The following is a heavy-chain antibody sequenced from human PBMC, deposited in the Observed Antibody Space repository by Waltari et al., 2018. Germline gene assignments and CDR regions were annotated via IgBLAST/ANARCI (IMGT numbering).Heavy chain of an antibody. Sequence: EVQLVESGGGLIQPGGSLRLSCAASGFSVSNSYVSWVRQARGKGLEWISFIYGVGSTLYVDSVKGRFTVSRDNSKNTVHLQMNSVRVDDTAVYYCATFSNWVHDTFDIWGQGTLVSVSS. CDR3: ATFSNWVHDTFDI. V-gene: IGHV3-53*01. CDR2: IYGVGST. D-gene: IGHD3-16*01. CDR1: GFSVSNSY. J-gene: IGHJ3*02.